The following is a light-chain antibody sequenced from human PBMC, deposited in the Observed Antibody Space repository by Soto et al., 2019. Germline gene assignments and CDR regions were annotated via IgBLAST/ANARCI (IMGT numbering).Light chain of an antibody. V-gene: IGKV4-1*01. J-gene: IGKJ1*01. CDR3: QQYYSIPQR. CDR1: QSVLYSSNNKNY. CDR2: WAS. Sequence: DIVMTQSPDSLAVSLGERATINCKSSQSVLYSSNNKNYLAWYQQKPGQPPKLLIYWASTRESGVPDRFSGSGSGTDFTLTISSLQAEDVAVYYCQQYYSIPQRFGQGTKVEIK.